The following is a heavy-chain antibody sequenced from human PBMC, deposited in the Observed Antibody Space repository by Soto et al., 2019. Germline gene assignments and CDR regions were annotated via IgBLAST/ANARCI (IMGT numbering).Heavy chain of an antibody. CDR2: ISAYNGNT. J-gene: IGHJ5*02. V-gene: IGHV1-18*01. CDR1: GYTFTSYG. Sequence: QVQLVQSGAEVKKPGASVKVSCKASGYTFTSYGISWVRQAPGQGLEWMGWISAYNGNTNYAQKLQGRVTXXTXTXXSTAYMELRSLRSDDTAVYYCARTAHYDTGDWFDPWGQGTLVTVSS. D-gene: IGHD3-22*01. CDR3: ARTAHYDTGDWFDP.